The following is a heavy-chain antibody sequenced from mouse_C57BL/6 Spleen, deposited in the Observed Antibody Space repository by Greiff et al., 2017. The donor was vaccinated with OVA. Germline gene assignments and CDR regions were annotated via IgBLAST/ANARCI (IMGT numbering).Heavy chain of an antibody. Sequence: VQLQQSGAELVKPGASVKLSCTASGFNIKDYYMHWVKQRTEQGLEWIGRIDPEDGETKYATKFQGKATITADTSSNTAYLQLSSLTSEDTAVYYCAKRDTLRYFDVWGTGTTVTVSS. CDR1: GFNIKDYY. CDR3: AKRDTLRYFDV. V-gene: IGHV14-2*01. CDR2: IDPEDGET. J-gene: IGHJ1*03.